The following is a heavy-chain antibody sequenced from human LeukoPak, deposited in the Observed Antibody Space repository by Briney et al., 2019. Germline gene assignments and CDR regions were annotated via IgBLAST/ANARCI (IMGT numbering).Heavy chain of an antibody. Sequence: SETLSLTCTASGGSISGSYYWSWIRQPAGTGLEWIGRIYSSGSTNYDPSLKSRVTISVDKSNNQFSLMLNSVTAADTAVYYCARGKQYAVDYWGQGTLVTVSS. J-gene: IGHJ4*02. V-gene: IGHV4-4*07. CDR3: ARGKQYAVDY. D-gene: IGHD6-19*01. CDR1: GGSISGSYY. CDR2: IYSSGST.